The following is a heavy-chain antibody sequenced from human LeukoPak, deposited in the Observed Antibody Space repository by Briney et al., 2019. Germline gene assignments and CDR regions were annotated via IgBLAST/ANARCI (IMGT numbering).Heavy chain of an antibody. Sequence: GASVKVSCKASGYSFTSYGFSWLRQAPGQGLEYMGWISVYNGDTNYAQKLQGRVTMTTDTSTSTAYMELRSLRSDDTAVYYCARVGVPVKNDYWDQGTLVTVSS. CDR3: ARVGVPVKNDY. D-gene: IGHD2-2*01. CDR1: GYSFTSYG. V-gene: IGHV1-18*01. CDR2: ISVYNGDT. J-gene: IGHJ4*02.